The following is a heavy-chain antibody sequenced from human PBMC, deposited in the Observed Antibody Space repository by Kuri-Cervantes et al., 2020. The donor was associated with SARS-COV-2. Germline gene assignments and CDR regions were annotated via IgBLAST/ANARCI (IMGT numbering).Heavy chain of an antibody. CDR2: ISGGGRDK. V-gene: IGHV3-30*04. J-gene: IGHJ4*02. Sequence: GGSLRLSCAASGFGFSHFAIHWVRQAPGKGLEWVAVISGGGRDKYYVDSVEGRFTISRDNSQNTAYLQMNSLRAEDTAVYYCTTLIDYWGQGALVTVSS. CDR3: TTLIDY. CDR1: GFGFSHFA.